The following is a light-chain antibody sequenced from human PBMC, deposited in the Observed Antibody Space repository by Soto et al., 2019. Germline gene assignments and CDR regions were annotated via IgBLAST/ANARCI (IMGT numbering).Light chain of an antibody. Sequence: EIVLTQSPGTLSLSPGERATLSCRASQRVSSSYLAWYQQKPGQAPRLLIYGASSRATGIPDRFSGSGSVTDFTLTISRLEPEDFAVYYCQQYGRSPPITFGQGTRLEIK. CDR2: GAS. J-gene: IGKJ5*01. CDR1: QRVSSSY. V-gene: IGKV3-20*01. CDR3: QQYGRSPPIT.